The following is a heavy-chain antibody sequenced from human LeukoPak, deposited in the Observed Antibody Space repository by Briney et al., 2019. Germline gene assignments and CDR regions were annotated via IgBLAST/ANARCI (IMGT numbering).Heavy chain of an antibody. D-gene: IGHD6-19*01. J-gene: IGHJ6*03. CDR3: ARHQWHYYYYMGV. Sequence: SETLSLTCTVSGGSISSSSYYWGWIRQPPGKELEWIGSIYYSGDTYYNPSLKSRRVTISVDTSKNQFSLRLSSVTAADTAVYYCARHQWHYYYYMGVWGKGSTVTVSS. CDR1: GGSISSSSYY. V-gene: IGHV4-39*01. CDR2: IYYSGDT.